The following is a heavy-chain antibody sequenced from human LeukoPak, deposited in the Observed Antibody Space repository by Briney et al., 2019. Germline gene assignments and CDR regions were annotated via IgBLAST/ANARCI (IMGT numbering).Heavy chain of an antibody. Sequence: SETLSLTCAVYGGSFSGYYWSWIRQPPGKGLEWIGEINHSGSTNYDPSLKSRVTMFVDTSKNQFSLRLSSVTAADTAVYYCARHRAYSSSSPFDYWGQGTLVTVSS. CDR3: ARHRAYSSSSPFDY. V-gene: IGHV4-34*01. CDR2: INHSGST. D-gene: IGHD6-6*01. CDR1: GGSFSGYY. J-gene: IGHJ4*02.